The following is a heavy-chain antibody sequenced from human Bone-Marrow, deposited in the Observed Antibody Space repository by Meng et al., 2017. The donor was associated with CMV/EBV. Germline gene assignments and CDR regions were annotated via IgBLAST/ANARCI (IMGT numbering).Heavy chain of an antibody. V-gene: IGHV3-11*04. D-gene: IGHD3-10*01. CDR3: ARDGGEVTGMDV. CDR1: GFTFSDYY. CDR2: ISDSGTTI. J-gene: IGHJ6*02. Sequence: GESLKISCAASGFTFSDYYMNWIRQAPGKGLEWLSFISDSGTTIYYADSVKGRFTISRDDAKNSLYLQMSSLRAEDTAVYYCARDGGEVTGMDVWGQGTTVTVSS.